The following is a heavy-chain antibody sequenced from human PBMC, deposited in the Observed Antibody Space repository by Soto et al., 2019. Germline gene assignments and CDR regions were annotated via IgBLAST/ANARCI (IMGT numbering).Heavy chain of an antibody. CDR2: MYHSGST. CDR3: ARVPDY. D-gene: IGHD2-2*01. CDR1: GGPISSGGYS. V-gene: IGHV4-30-2*01. J-gene: IGHJ4*02. Sequence: QLQLQESGSGLVKPSQTLSLTCAVSGGPISSGGYSWRWIRQPPGKGLEWIGYMYHSGSTYYNPSLKSRVTISIARSKNQFSLKLSSVTAADTAVYYCARVPDYWGQGILVTVSS.